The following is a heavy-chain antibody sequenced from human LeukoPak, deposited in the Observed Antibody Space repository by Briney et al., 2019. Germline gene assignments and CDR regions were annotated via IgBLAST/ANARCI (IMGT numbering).Heavy chain of an antibody. V-gene: IGHV4-59*08. D-gene: IGHD1-14*01. CDR1: GGSVSSYY. J-gene: IGHJ4*02. CDR3: ARHGTISSESYFDY. Sequence: SETLSLTCTVSGGSVSSYYWSWIRQSPGKGLEWIGYIHNSGRTNYNPSLKSRVTGFVDPSKNQVSLRLSSVTAADTAVYYCARHGTISSESYFDYWGQGALVTVSS. CDR2: IHNSGRT.